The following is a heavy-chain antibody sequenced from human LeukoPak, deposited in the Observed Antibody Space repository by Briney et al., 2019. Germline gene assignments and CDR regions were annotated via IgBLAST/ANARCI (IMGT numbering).Heavy chain of an antibody. CDR2: INPNSGGT. Sequence: ASVKVSCKASGYTFPGYYMHWVRQAPGQGLEWMGWINPNSGGTNYAQKFQGRVTMTRDTSISTAYMELSRLRSDDTAVYYCAREHSSSSGKVFDYWGQGTLVAVSS. CDR3: AREHSSSSGKVFDY. CDR1: GYTFPGYY. V-gene: IGHV1-2*02. J-gene: IGHJ4*02. D-gene: IGHD6-6*01.